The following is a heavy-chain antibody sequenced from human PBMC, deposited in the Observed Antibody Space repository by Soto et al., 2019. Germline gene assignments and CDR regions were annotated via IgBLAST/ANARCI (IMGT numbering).Heavy chain of an antibody. J-gene: IGHJ4*02. D-gene: IGHD1-1*01. CDR2: FDPEDGET. V-gene: IGHV1-24*01. CDR1: GYTLTELS. CDR3: ATDPAGTTGFDY. Sequence: ASVKVSCKVSGYTLTELSMHWVRQAPGKGLEWMGGFDPEDGETIYAQKFQGRVTMTEDTSTDTAYMELSSLRSEDTAVYYCATDPAGTTGFDYWGQRTLDTVSS.